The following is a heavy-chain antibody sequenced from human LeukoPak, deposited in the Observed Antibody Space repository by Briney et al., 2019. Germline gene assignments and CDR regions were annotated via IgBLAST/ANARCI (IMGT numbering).Heavy chain of an antibody. V-gene: IGHV3-48*02. J-gene: IGHJ4*02. Sequence: GGSLRLSCAASGFTFSTYNMNWVRQAPGKGLEWVSYISTSGSSIYYADSVKGRFTISRDNAKNSLYLQMNSLRDEDSAVYYCARDPHIAAAGTIFDYWGQGTLVTVSS. CDR2: ISTSGSSI. D-gene: IGHD6-13*01. CDR1: GFTFSTYN. CDR3: ARDPHIAAAGTIFDY.